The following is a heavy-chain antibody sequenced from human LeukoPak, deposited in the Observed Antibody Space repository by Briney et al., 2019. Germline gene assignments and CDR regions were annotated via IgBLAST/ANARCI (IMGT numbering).Heavy chain of an antibody. Sequence: PSETLSLTCTVSADSISNSYWSWIRQSAGKGLEWIGRIYTSGSTNYNPSLKSRVTMSVDTSKNQFSLVLTSVTAADTAVYYCARGRCGGDCQTFDYWGQGTLVTVSS. D-gene: IGHD2-21*02. CDR1: ADSISNSY. V-gene: IGHV4-4*07. CDR2: IYTSGST. CDR3: ARGRCGGDCQTFDY. J-gene: IGHJ4*02.